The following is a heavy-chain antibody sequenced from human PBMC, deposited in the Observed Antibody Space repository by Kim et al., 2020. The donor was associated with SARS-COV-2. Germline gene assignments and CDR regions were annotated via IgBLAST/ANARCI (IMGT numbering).Heavy chain of an antibody. D-gene: IGHD6-19*01. CDR1: GFTFDGYA. J-gene: IGHJ4*02. V-gene: IGHV3-43*02. CDR3: VRGQQWLIKN. Sequence: GGSLRLSCAASGFTFDGYAIHWVRQVPEKGLEWVALISRDGGEIKYADSVKSRFTISRDNSKKSVYLQMNSLRSEDTALYYCVRGQQWLIKNWGQGTQVTVSS. CDR2: ISRDGGEI.